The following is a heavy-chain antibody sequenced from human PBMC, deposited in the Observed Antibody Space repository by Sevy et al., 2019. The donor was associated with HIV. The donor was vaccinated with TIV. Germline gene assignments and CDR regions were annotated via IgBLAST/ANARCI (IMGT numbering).Heavy chain of an antibody. CDR2: ISYDGSNK. CDR1: GFTFSSYA. Sequence: GGSLRLSCAASGFTFSSYAMHWVRQAPGKGLEWVAVISYDGSNKYYADSVKGRFTISRDNSKNTLYLQMNSLRAEDTAVYYCAREIVGFVGVTAMGDAFDIWGQGTMVTVSS. V-gene: IGHV3-30-3*01. CDR3: AREIVGFVGVTAMGDAFDI. D-gene: IGHD2-21*02. J-gene: IGHJ3*02.